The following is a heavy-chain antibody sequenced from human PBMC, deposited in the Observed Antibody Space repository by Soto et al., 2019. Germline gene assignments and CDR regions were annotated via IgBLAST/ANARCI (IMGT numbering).Heavy chain of an antibody. J-gene: IGHJ6*02. D-gene: IGHD3-10*01. CDR2: LSSDGSNN. CDR3: AKDAEMHANRLLSYFGLDL. V-gene: IGHV3-30-3*01. Sequence: PGGALRPSCAAGGFALSPYTIHWVRQAPGKGLEWVAGLSSDGSNNFYPDSVKGRITISRDNSKTTVHLQINNLRPEDTAIYYCAKDAEMHANRLLSYFGLDLWGRGTTVTASS. CDR1: GFALSPYT.